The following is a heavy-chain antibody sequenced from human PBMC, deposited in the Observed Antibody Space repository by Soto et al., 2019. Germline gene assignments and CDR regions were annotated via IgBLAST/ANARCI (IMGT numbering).Heavy chain of an antibody. D-gene: IGHD5-12*01. CDR3: ARVVGYNLDHAFDI. J-gene: IGHJ3*02. V-gene: IGHV1-69*13. CDR1: GYTFTSYG. CDR2: IIPIFGTA. Sequence: ASVKVSCKASGYTFTSYGISLVRQAPGQGLEWMGGIIPIFGTANYAQKFQGRVTITADESTSTAYMELSSLRSEDTAVYYCARVVGYNLDHAFDIWGQGTMVTVSS.